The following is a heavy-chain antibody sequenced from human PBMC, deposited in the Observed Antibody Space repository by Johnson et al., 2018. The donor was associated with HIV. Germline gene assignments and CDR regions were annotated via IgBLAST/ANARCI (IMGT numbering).Heavy chain of an antibody. Sequence: EPLVESGGGLVQPGGSLRLSCAASGFTFSSYAMSWVRHAPGKGLEWVAVIYSGGSTYYADPVTGRFTITRDNSKNTLYLQMNSLRAEDTAVYYCARESDILTGYPNAFDIWGQGTMVTVSS. CDR3: ARESDILTGYPNAFDI. D-gene: IGHD3-9*01. V-gene: IGHV3-66*01. CDR2: IYSGGST. J-gene: IGHJ3*02. CDR1: GFTFSSYA.